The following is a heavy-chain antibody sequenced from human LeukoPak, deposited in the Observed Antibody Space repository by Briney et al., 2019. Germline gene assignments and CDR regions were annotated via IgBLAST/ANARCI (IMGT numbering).Heavy chain of an antibody. CDR3: ARDLSYYYGSGSYLDFLTPI. V-gene: IGHV4-61*02. Sequence: SQTLSLTCTVSGGSISSGSYYWSWIRQPAGKGLEWIGRIYTSGSTNYNPYLKSRVTISVDTSKNQFSLKLSSVTAADTAVYYCARDLSYYYGSGSYLDFLTPIWGQGTMVTVSS. CDR1: GGSISSGSYY. CDR2: IYTSGST. J-gene: IGHJ3*02. D-gene: IGHD3-10*01.